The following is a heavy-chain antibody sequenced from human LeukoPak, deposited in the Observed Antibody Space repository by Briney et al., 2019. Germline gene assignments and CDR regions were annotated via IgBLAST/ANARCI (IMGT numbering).Heavy chain of an antibody. Sequence: SETLSLTCTVSGGSIRGYYWNWIRQPPGKGLEWIGYIYYSGSTNYNPSLKSRVTISVDKSKRQFSLNLTSVTAADTAVYYCARGGDYCNSFDPWGQGTLVSVSS. CDR1: GGSIRGYY. D-gene: IGHD4-17*01. J-gene: IGHJ5*02. CDR2: IYYSGST. CDR3: ARGGDYCNSFDP. V-gene: IGHV4-59*01.